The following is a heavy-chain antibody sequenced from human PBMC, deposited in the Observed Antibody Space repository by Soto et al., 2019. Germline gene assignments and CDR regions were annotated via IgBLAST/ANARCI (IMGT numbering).Heavy chain of an antibody. D-gene: IGHD3-22*01. Sequence: GGSLRLSCAASGFTFSSYAMSWVRQAPGKGLEWVSAISGSGGSTYYADSVKGRFTISRDNSKNTLYLQMNSLRAEDTAVYYCAKRTYYYDSSGYYHAYFDYWGQGTLVTVSS. CDR1: GFTFSSYA. CDR3: AKRTYYYDSSGYYHAYFDY. J-gene: IGHJ4*02. V-gene: IGHV3-23*01. CDR2: ISGSGGST.